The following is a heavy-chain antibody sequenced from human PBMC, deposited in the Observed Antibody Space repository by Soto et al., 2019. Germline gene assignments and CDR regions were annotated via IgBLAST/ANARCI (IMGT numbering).Heavy chain of an antibody. D-gene: IGHD2-15*01. Sequence: QLQLQESGPGLVKPSETLSLTCTVSGDSVSSTSYYWGWIRQSPGKGLEWIGSMCYSGGTYYNPSLKSRVTISVDTSKNPLSLKLSSVTAADTAVYYCARHQYIVVVVSTTPPSLGMDVWGQGTTVTVSS. CDR3: ARHQYIVVVVSTTPPSLGMDV. V-gene: IGHV4-39*01. CDR1: GDSVSSTSYY. J-gene: IGHJ6*02. CDR2: MCYSGGT.